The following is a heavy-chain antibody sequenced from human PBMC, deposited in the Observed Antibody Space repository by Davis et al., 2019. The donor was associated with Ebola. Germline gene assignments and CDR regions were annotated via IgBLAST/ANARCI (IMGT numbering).Heavy chain of an antibody. CDR2: ISAYNGNT. CDR3: AREQGVTVAGYYYYYYYGMDV. CDR1: GYTFTSYG. J-gene: IGHJ6*02. Sequence: ASVKVSCKASGYTFTSYGISWVRQAPGQGLEWMGWISAYNGNTNYAQKLQGRVTMTTDTSTSTAYMELSSLRSEDTAVYYCAREQGVTVAGYYYYYYYGMDVWGQGTTVTVSS. D-gene: IGHD6-19*01. V-gene: IGHV1-18*01.